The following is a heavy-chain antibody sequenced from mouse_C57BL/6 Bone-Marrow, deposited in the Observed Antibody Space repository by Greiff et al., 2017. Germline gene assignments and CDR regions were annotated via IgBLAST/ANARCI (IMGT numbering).Heavy chain of an antibody. CDR3: ARSPRRPPLRVFDS. V-gene: IGHV1-52*01. CDR1: GYTFTSYW. CDR2: IDPSDSET. D-gene: IGHD6-1*01. J-gene: IGHJ2*01. Sequence: QVQLQQPGAELVRPGSSVKLSCKASGYTFTSYWMHWVKQRPIQGLEWIGNIDPSDSETPYNQKFKDKATLTVDKSSSTAYMQLSSLTSEDSAVYYSARSPRRPPLRVFDSWGAGAPLTLSS.